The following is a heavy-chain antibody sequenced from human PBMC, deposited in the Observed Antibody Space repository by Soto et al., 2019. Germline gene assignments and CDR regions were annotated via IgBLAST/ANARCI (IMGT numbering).Heavy chain of an antibody. D-gene: IGHD4-17*01. CDR3: AKGGTYGGPRDHKPHYFDY. CDR2: ISYDGSNK. V-gene: IGHV3-30*18. J-gene: IGHJ4*02. CDR1: GFTFSSYG. Sequence: PGGSLRLSCAASGFTFSSYGMHWVRQAPGKGLEWVAVISYDGSNKYYADSVKGRFTISRDNSKNTLYLQMNSLRAEDTAVYYCAKGGTYGGPRDHKPHYFDYWGQGTLVTVSS.